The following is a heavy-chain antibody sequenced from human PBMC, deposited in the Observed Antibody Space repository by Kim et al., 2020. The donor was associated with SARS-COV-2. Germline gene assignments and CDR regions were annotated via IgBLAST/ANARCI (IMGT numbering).Heavy chain of an antibody. CDR3: ALSIAAAGWD. Sequence: GGSLRLSCGASGFTFSSYAMSWVRQAPGKGLEWVSAISGSGGSTYYADSVKGRFTISRDNSKNTLYLQMNSLRAEDKAVYYCALSIAAAGWDWGQGTLVTVSS. J-gene: IGHJ4*02. D-gene: IGHD6-13*01. CDR2: ISGSGGST. CDR1: GFTFSSYA. V-gene: IGHV3-23*01.